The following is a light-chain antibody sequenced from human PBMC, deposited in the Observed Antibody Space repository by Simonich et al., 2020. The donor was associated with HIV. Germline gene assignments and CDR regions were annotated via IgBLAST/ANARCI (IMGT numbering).Light chain of an antibody. Sequence: QSALTQPASVSGSPGQSITISCTGTSSDVGSYNLVSWYQQHPGKAPKLMIYEGSKRPSGVSNRFSGSKSGNTASLTISGLQAEDEADYYCCSYADSNNLVFGGGTKLTVL. CDR3: CSYADSNNLV. CDR2: EGS. J-gene: IGLJ3*02. V-gene: IGLV2-23*01. CDR1: SSDVGSYNL.